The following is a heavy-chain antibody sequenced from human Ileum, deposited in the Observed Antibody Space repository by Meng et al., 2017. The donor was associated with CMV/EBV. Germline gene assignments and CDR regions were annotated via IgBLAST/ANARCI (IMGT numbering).Heavy chain of an antibody. J-gene: IGHJ5*02. Sequence: GSLRLSCTVSGGSISSYYWSWIRQPPGKGLEWIGYIYYSGSTNYNPSLKSRVTISVDTSKNQFSLKLSSVTAADTAVYYCARDGVILGTPGTVGWIDLWGQGTVVTVSS. D-gene: IGHD1-1*01. CDR3: ARDGVILGTPGTVGWIDL. CDR2: IYYSGST. V-gene: IGHV4-59*01. CDR1: GGSISSYY.